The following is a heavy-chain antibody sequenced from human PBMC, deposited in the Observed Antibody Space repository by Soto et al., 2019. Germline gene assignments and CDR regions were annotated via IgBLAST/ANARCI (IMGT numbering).Heavy chain of an antibody. V-gene: IGHV1-2*02. D-gene: IGHD2-2*01. Sequence: GASVKVSCKTSEYTFTDNYIYWLRQAPGQGLEWMGWLNPNTGATDFAQRFQGRVTLTSDTSISTAYMELSRLTSDDTAVFYCARQSCSSTSCFYDYWGPGTLVTVSS. CDR2: LNPNTGAT. CDR3: ARQSCSSTSCFYDY. CDR1: EYTFTDNY. J-gene: IGHJ4*02.